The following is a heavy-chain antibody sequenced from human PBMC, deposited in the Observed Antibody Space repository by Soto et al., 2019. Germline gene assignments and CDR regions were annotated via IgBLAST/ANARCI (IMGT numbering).Heavy chain of an antibody. V-gene: IGHV3-74*01. D-gene: IGHD6-13*01. J-gene: IGHJ4*02. CDR1: GFTFSSYW. CDR3: AREGYSSSWELHCDY. Sequence: GESLKISCAASGFTFSSYWMHWVRQAPGKGLVWVSRINSDGSSTSYADSVKGRFTISRDNAKNTLYLQMNSLRAEDTAVYYCAREGYSSSWELHCDYWGQGTLVTVSS. CDR2: INSDGSST.